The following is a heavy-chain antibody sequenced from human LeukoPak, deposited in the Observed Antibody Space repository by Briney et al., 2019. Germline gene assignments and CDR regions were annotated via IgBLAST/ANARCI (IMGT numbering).Heavy chain of an antibody. CDR3: ASPHGASYYYFDY. CDR1: GYTFTGYY. D-gene: IGHD4/OR15-4a*01. V-gene: IGHV1-2*06. J-gene: IGHJ4*02. CDR2: INPNSGGT. Sequence: ASVKVSCKASGYTFTGYYMNWVRQAPGQGLEWMGRINPNSGGTKYAQKFQGRVTMTRDTSINTAYMELSRLRSDDTAVYYCASPHGASYYYFDYWGQGTLVTVSS.